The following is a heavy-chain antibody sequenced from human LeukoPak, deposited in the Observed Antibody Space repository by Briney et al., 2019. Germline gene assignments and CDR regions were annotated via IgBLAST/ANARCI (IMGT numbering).Heavy chain of an antibody. J-gene: IGHJ1*01. V-gene: IGHV3-21*01. CDR3: ASLGGSWYYHAEYFQH. CDR1: GFTFSSYS. Sequence: SGGSLRLSCAASGFTFSSYSMNWVRQAPGKGLEWVSSISSSSSYIYYADSVKGRFTISRDNAKNSLYLQMNSLRAEDTAVYYCASLGGSWYYHAEYFQHWGQGTLVTVSS. CDR2: ISSSSSYI. D-gene: IGHD6-13*01.